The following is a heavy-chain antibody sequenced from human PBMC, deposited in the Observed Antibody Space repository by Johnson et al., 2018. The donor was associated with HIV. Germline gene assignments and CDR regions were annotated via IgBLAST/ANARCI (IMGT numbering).Heavy chain of an antibody. D-gene: IGHD2-8*02. V-gene: IGHV3-30-3*01. CDR1: GFTFSSYA. CDR3: ARDNEDIVLVGAFDI. Sequence: QVQLVESGGGVVQPGRSLRLSCAASGFTFSSYAMHWVRQAPGKGLEWVAVISYDGSNKYYADSVKGRFTISRDNSKNTLYLQMNSLRAEDTAVYYGARDNEDIVLVGAFDIWGQGTMVTVSS. CDR2: ISYDGSNK. J-gene: IGHJ3*02.